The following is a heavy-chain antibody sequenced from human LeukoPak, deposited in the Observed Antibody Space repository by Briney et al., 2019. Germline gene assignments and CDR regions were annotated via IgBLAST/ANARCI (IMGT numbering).Heavy chain of an antibody. Sequence: SETLSLTCTVSGASIKSDYWSWIRQSPEKGLEWIGFVYYSGSTDYNPSLKSRVTISLDTSKSQFSLKLSSVTPADTAVYYCARAPRIVTGCYGSARSDPFDIWGQGTKVSVSA. V-gene: IGHV4-59*01. D-gene: IGHD3-9*01. CDR3: ARAPRIVTGCYGSARSDPFDI. J-gene: IGHJ3*02. CDR1: GASIKSDY. CDR2: VYYSGST.